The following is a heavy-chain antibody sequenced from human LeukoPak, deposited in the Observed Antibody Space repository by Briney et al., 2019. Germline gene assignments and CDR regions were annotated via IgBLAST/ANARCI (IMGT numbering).Heavy chain of an antibody. D-gene: IGHD3-22*01. CDR3: AKAAYYYDSSGYWDY. V-gene: IGHV3-9*01. Sequence: PGRSLRLSCAASGFTFDDYAMHWVRQAPGKGPEWVSGISWNSGSIGYADSVKGRFTISRDNAKNSLYLQMNSLRAEDTALYYCAKAAYYYDSSGYWDYWGQGTLVTVSS. CDR2: ISWNSGSI. CDR1: GFTFDDYA. J-gene: IGHJ4*02.